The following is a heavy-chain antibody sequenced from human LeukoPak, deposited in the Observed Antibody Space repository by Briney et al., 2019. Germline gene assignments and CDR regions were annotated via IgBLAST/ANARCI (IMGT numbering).Heavy chain of an antibody. V-gene: IGHV3-9*03. J-gene: IGHJ4*02. CDR2: ISWNSGSI. CDR1: GFTFDNYA. CDR3: AKDSTAAAGGVFDY. D-gene: IGHD6-13*01. Sequence: PGRSLRLSCAASGFTFDNYAMHWVRQAQGKGLEWVSAISWNSGSIGYADSVKGRFTISRDNAKNSLYLQMNSLRAEDMALYYCAKDSTAAAGGVFDYWGQGTLVTVSS.